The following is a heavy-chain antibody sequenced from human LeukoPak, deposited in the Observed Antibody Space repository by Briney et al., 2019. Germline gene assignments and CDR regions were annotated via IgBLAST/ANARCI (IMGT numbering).Heavy chain of an antibody. V-gene: IGHV1-69*04. CDR3: ARAMYDLWSGYSDRYYYYGMDV. Sequence: ASVKVSCKASGGTFSSYAISWVRQAPGQGLEWMGRIIPILGIANYAQKFQGRVTITADKSTSTAYMELSSLRSEDTAVYYCARAMYDLWSGYSDRYYYYGMDVWGQGTTVTVSS. J-gene: IGHJ6*02. CDR1: GGTFSSYA. CDR2: IIPILGIA. D-gene: IGHD3-3*01.